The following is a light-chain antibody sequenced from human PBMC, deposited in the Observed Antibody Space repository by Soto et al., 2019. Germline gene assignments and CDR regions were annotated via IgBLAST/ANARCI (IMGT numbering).Light chain of an antibody. V-gene: IGKV1-17*01. Sequence: DIQMTQSPSSLSASVGDRVTITCQASQGIRNDLGWYQQKPGKAPKRLIYVASSFQSGVTSRFSGSGSVSEFTLTISSLQPEDVATSDCLQHNSYPPAFGQGTKVEIK. CDR1: QGIRND. CDR3: LQHNSYPPA. J-gene: IGKJ1*01. CDR2: VAS.